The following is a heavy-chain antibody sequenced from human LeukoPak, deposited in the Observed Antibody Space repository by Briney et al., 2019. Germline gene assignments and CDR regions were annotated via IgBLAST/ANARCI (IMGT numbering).Heavy chain of an antibody. Sequence: AASVKVSCKASGYTFTGYYIHWVRQAPGQGLEWMGWINPNSGVTNYAQKFQGRVTMTRDTSISTAYMELSRLRSDDTAVYYCARTFYDTLDSDAFDFWGQGTMVIVSS. CDR3: ARTFYDTLDSDAFDF. J-gene: IGHJ3*01. D-gene: IGHD2/OR15-2a*01. CDR1: GYTFTGYY. V-gene: IGHV1-2*02. CDR2: INPNSGVT.